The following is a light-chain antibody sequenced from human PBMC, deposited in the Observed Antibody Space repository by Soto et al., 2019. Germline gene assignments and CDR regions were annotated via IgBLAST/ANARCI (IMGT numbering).Light chain of an antibody. CDR1: QSISSW. V-gene: IGKV1-5*01. CDR2: DAS. CDR3: HQVNDRSRGK. J-gene: IGKJ1*01. Sequence: IQMTQSPSTLSASVGDRVTITCRASQSISSWLAWYQQKPGKAPKLLIYDASSLESGVPSRFSGSGSGTEFSLTIRSLQPEDFAVYYCHQVNDRSRGKFGPGTMV.